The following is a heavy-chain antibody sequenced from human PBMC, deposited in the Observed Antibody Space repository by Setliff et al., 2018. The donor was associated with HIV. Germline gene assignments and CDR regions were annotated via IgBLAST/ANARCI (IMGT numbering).Heavy chain of an antibody. J-gene: IGHJ5*02. V-gene: IGHV4-31*03. CDR3: AGDPWSSAHGS. CDR1: GGSIRSDGYY. CDR2: IYNNGST. Sequence: PSETLSLTCSVSGGSIRSDGYYWNWIRQHPEKGLEWIGYIYNNGSTYYNPSLESRLMMSIDPSKNQFSLNLKSVTAADTAVYYCAGDPWSSAHGSWGQGTLVTVSS. D-gene: IGHD6-19*01.